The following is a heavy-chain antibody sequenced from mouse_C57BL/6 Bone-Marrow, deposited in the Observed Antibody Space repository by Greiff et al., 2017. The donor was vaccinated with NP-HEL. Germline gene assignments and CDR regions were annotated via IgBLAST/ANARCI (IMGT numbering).Heavy chain of an antibody. CDR1: GYTFTDYE. D-gene: IGHD1-1*01. CDR3: TRGADYYGSSPPFAY. V-gene: IGHV1-15*01. CDR2: IDPETGGT. Sequence: QVQLKESGAELVRPGASVTLSCKASGYTFTDYEMHWVKQTPVHGLEWIGAIDPETGGTAYNQKFKGKAILTADKSSSTAYMELRSLTSEDSAVYYCTRGADYYGSSPPFAYWGQGTLVTVSA. J-gene: IGHJ3*01.